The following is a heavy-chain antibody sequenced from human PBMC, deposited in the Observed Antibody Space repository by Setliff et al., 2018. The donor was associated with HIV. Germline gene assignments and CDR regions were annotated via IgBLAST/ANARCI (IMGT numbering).Heavy chain of an antibody. Sequence: GGSLRLSCAASRFAFSTYWMSWVRQAPGKGLEWVANIKKDGNEKYYMDSVKGRFTISRDNAKKSVYLQMNSLRAEDTAVYYCARDPGTGYDFCSDYHSRGYYFDHWGQGTLVTVSS. V-gene: IGHV3-7*01. CDR3: ARDPGTGYDFCSDYHSRGYYFDH. J-gene: IGHJ4*02. CDR1: RFAFSTYW. D-gene: IGHD3-3*01. CDR2: IKKDGNEK.